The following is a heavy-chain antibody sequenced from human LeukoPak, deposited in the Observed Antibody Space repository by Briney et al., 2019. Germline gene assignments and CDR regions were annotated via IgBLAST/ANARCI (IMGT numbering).Heavy chain of an antibody. CDR3: ARVLAPYYYGSGSFDY. CDR2: INPNSGGT. J-gene: IGHJ4*02. V-gene: IGHV1-2*02. CDR1: GYTFTGYY. Sequence: ASVKVSCTASGYTFTGYYMHWVRQAPGQGLEWMGWINPNSGGTNYAQKFQGRVTMTRDTSISTAYMELSRLRSDDTAVYYCARVLAPYYYGSGSFDYWGQGTLVTVSS. D-gene: IGHD3-10*01.